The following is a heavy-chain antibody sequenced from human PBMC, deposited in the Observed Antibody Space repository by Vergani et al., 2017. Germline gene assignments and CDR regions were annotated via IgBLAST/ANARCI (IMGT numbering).Heavy chain of an antibody. CDR2: ISSSSSYR. CDR3: AKDRGYCSSTTCLWALDG. D-gene: IGHD2-2*01. Sequence: EVQLVESGGGLVKPGGSLRLSCVASGFTFGSYSMNWVRQAPGKGLEWVSFISSSSSYRYYAGSVKGRFTISRDNSKNTLYLQMDNLRAEDTATYYCAKDRGYCSSTTCLWALDGWGQGTLVTVSS. V-gene: IGHV3-21*04. J-gene: IGHJ4*02. CDR1: GFTFGSYS.